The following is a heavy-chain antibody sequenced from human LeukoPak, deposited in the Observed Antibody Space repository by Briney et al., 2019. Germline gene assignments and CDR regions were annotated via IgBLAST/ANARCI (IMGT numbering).Heavy chain of an antibody. D-gene: IGHD3-3*01. CDR1: GGSISSYY. V-gene: IGHV4-59*01. CDR3: ARSELRFLEWFPFDY. CDR2: IYYSGST. Sequence: SETLSLTCTVSGGSISSYYWSWIRQPPGEGLEWIGYIYYSGSTNYSPSLKSRVTVSVDTSKNQFSLKLSSVTAADTAVYYCARSELRFLEWFPFDYWGQGTLVTVSS. J-gene: IGHJ4*02.